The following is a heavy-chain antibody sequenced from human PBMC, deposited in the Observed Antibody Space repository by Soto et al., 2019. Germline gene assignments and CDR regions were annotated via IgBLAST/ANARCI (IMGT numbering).Heavy chain of an antibody. CDR1: GGTFSSYA. V-gene: IGHV1-69*13. CDR2: IIPIFGTA. D-gene: IGHD3-9*01. J-gene: IGHJ5*02. CDR3: ARGALVLRYFDWSHGFDP. Sequence: GASVKVSGKASGGTFSSYAISWVRQAPGQGLEWMGGIIPIFGTANYAQKFQGRVTITADESTSTAYMELSSLRSEDTAVYYCARGALVLRYFDWSHGFDPWGQGTLVTVSS.